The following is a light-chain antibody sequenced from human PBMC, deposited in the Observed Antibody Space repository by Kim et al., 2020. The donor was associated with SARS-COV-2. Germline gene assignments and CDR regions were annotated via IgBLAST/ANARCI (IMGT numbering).Light chain of an antibody. CDR3: RKYDGAYP. Sequence: EIVLTQSPATLSLSPGDRATLSCRASESVRNSYFAWYQQKPGLAPRLLINAVSNRATGIPDRFIGSGSGTDFTLTINRLEPEDFAVYYCRKYDGAYPFGQGNELGIK. J-gene: IGKJ2*01. V-gene: IGKV3D-20*01. CDR2: AVS. CDR1: ESVRNSY.